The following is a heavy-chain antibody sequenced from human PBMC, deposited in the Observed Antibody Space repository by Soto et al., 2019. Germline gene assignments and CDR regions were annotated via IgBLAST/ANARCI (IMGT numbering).Heavy chain of an antibody. CDR3: AGRVGATNYDMDV. J-gene: IGHJ6*02. CDR1: EFTVSSNY. Sequence: EVQLVESGGGLVQPGGSLRLSCAASEFTVSSNYMNWVRQAPGKGLECVSTIYSGGRTYYEDSVKGRFTISRDNSKNKLYHQMDNLRAEDTAVYYGAGRVGATNYDMDVWGQGTTVTVSS. V-gene: IGHV3-53*01. D-gene: IGHD1-26*01. CDR2: IYSGGRT.